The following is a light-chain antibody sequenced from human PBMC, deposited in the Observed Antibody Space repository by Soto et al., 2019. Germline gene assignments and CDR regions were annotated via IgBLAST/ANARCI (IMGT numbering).Light chain of an antibody. CDR2: EVR. CDR3: SSYRSSTTFV. V-gene: IGLV2-14*01. J-gene: IGLJ1*01. CDR1: SSDVGAYNY. Sequence: QSVLTQPASVSGSPGQSITISCTGTSSDVGAYNYVSWYQQYPGRAPKVIIFEVRKRPSGVSTRFSGSKSGDTASLTISGLQAEDKADYYCSSYRSSTTFVFGTGTKGTVL.